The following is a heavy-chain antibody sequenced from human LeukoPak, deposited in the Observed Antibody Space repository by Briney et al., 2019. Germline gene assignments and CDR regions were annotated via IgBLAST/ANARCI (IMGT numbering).Heavy chain of an antibody. D-gene: IGHD6-13*01. Sequence: ASVKVSCKASAYTFTSYDINWVRQATGQGLEWMGWINPNSGNTGYAQKFQGRVTMTRNTSISTAYMELSSLRSEDTAVYYCARGQVYSSSWGDYYYGMDVWGQGTTVTVSS. CDR3: ARGQVYSSSWGDYYYGMDV. CDR1: AYTFTSYD. J-gene: IGHJ6*02. CDR2: INPNSGNT. V-gene: IGHV1-8*01.